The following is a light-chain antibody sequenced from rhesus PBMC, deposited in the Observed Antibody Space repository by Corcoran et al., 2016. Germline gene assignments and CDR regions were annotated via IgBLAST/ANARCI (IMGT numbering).Light chain of an antibody. V-gene: IGKV1-22*01. Sequence: DIQMTQSPSSLSASVGDTVTITCRASQSVSSWLDWYQEKPGKAPNLLIDKASSLQSGVPSRFSGNGSWTDFTPTIYCLQPEDFATYYCLEYSTSPWTFGRDAKVEIK. CDR2: KAS. J-gene: IGKJ1*01. CDR1: QSVSSW. CDR3: LEYSTSPWT.